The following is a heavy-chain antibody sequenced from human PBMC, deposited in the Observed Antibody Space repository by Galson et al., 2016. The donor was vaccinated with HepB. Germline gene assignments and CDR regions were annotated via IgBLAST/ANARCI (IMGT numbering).Heavy chain of an antibody. CDR3: AKGTTLQVHFGYFDH. CDR1: GFTFSSYD. CDR2: IGTAGDT. V-gene: IGHV3-13*01. D-gene: IGHD1/OR15-1a*01. Sequence: SLRLSCAASGFTFSSYDMHWVRQATGKGLEWVSAIGTAGDTYYPGSVKGRFTISRDNSRNTLYLQMNSLRVEDTAVYYCAKGTTLQVHFGYFDHWGQGTLVTVSS. J-gene: IGHJ4*02.